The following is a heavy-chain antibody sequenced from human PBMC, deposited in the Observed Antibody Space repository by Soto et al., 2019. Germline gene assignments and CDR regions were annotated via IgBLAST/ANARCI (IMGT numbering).Heavy chain of an antibody. V-gene: IGHV3-74*01. CDR3: AKKGNSNRWFVGDS. D-gene: IGHD3-10*01. J-gene: IGHJ4*02. Sequence: EVQLVESGGGLVQPGGSLRLSCAASGFTFSSYWMHWVRQAPGKGLVWVSRINNDGSNIDYADAVKGRFTISRDNAKNTLYLQMNSLRAEDTAVYYCAKKGNSNRWFVGDSWGQGTLVTVSS. CDR1: GFTFSSYW. CDR2: INNDGSNI.